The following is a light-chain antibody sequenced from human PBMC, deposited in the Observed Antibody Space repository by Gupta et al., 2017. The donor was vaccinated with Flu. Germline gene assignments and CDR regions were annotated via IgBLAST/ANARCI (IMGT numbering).Light chain of an antibody. CDR3: SSYTSSSTPVV. J-gene: IGLJ2*01. CDR2: VVN. V-gene: IGLV2-14*01. CDR1: GSDVGGDNY. Sequence: QSALTQPASVSVSPGASLTISCTGTGSDVGGDNYVSWHQQHPGTAPKLLIYVVNHRPSGVSNRFSGSKSGNSASLTICGLQAEDEADYYCSSYTSSSTPVVFGGGTKLTVL.